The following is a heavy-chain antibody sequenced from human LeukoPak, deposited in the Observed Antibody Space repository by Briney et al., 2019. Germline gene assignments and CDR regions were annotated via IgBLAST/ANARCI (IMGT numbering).Heavy chain of an antibody. J-gene: IGHJ4*02. D-gene: IGHD5-24*01. Sequence: LSGGSLRLSCAASGFTFTSYAMSWVRQAPGKGLAWVSTISGSGDTTYYADSVKGRFTISRDNSKNTLYLQMNSLRAGDSALYYCGRDPSARVTIDFWGQGTLVTVSS. CDR1: GFTFTSYA. V-gene: IGHV3-23*01. CDR3: GRDPSARVTIDF. CDR2: ISGSGDTT.